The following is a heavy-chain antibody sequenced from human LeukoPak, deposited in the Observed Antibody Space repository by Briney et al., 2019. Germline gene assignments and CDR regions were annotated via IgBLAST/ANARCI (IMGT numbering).Heavy chain of an antibody. CDR3: ARDRASYCSSTSCFKVGFDY. V-gene: IGHV1-69*04. CDR1: GYTFTSYY. Sequence: ASVKVSCKASGYTFTSYYMHWVRQAPGQGLEWMGRIIPILGIANYAQKFQGRVTITADKSTSTAYMELSSLRSEDTAVYYCARDRASYCSSTSCFKVGFDYWGQGTLVTVSS. D-gene: IGHD2-2*01. J-gene: IGHJ4*02. CDR2: IIPILGIA.